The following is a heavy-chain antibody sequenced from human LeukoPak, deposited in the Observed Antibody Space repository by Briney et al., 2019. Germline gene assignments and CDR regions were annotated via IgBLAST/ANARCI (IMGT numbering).Heavy chain of an antibody. D-gene: IGHD3-10*02. CDR2: IKQDRSEK. Sequence: GGSLRLSCAASGFTFSNYWMSWVRQAPGKGLEWVANIKQDRSEKYYVDSVKGRFTISRDNTKKSLYLQMNSLRAEDTAVYYCAELGITMIGGVWGKGTTVTIPS. CDR1: GFTFSNYW. CDR3: AELGITMIGGV. V-gene: IGHV3-7*01. J-gene: IGHJ6*04.